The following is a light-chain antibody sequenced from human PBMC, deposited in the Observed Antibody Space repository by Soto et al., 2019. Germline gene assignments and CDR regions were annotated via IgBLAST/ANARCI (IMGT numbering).Light chain of an antibody. V-gene: IGKV1-12*01. CDR2: AAS. Sequence: DIQMTQSPSSVSASVGDRVTISCRASQGMRSWLAWYQQKPGKAPRLLIYAASRLQSGVPSRFSGRGSGTDFTLTISNLQPEDSATYFCQQGYNTFWTFGRGTKVDIK. CDR1: QGMRSW. J-gene: IGKJ1*01. CDR3: QQGYNTFWT.